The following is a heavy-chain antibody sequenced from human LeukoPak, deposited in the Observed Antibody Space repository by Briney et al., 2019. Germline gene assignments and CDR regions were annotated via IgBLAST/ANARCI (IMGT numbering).Heavy chain of an antibody. CDR1: GGSISSYY. Sequence: SETLSLTCTVSGGSISSYYWSWIRQPAGKGLEWIGRIYTSGSTNYNPSLKSRVTMSVDTSKNQFSLKLSSVTAADTAVYYCARVSEYSGSYYDYYYYYYMDVWGKGTTVTVSS. CDR2: IYTSGST. D-gene: IGHD1-26*01. V-gene: IGHV4-4*07. CDR3: ARVSEYSGSYYDYYYYYYMDV. J-gene: IGHJ6*03.